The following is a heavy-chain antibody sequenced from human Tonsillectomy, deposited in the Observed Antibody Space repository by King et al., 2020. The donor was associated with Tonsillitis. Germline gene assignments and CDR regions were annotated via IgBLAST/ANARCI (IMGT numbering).Heavy chain of an antibody. CDR2: ISWNSGSI. D-gene: IGHD1-26*01. CDR3: AKARGETVGATFDY. J-gene: IGHJ4*02. CDR1: GFTFDDYA. V-gene: IGHV3-9*01. Sequence: VQLVESGGGLVQPGRSLRLSCAASGFTFDDYAMHWVRQAPGKGLEWVSGISWNSGSIGYADSVKGRFTISRDNAKNSLYLQMNSLRAEDTALYYCAKARGETVGATFDYWGQGTLGTVSS.